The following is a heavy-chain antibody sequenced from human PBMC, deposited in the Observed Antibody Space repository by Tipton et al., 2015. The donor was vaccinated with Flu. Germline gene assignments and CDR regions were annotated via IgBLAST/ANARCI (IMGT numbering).Heavy chain of an antibody. CDR3: ASLTGDDY. J-gene: IGHJ4*02. Sequence: GSLRLSCAASGFTFSSHWMHWVRQGPGKGLVWVSHVNSDGSSTNYADSVKGRFTISRDNAKNSLYLQMNSLRDEDTAVYYCASLTGDDYWGQGNLVTVSS. V-gene: IGHV3-74*01. D-gene: IGHD7-27*01. CDR2: VNSDGSST. CDR1: GFTFSSHW.